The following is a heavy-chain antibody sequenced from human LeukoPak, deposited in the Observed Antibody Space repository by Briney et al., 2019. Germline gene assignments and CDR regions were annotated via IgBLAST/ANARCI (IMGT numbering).Heavy chain of an antibody. V-gene: IGHV4-31*03. CDR1: GGSISSGGYY. D-gene: IGHD2-2*01. CDR2: IYYSGST. J-gene: IGHJ6*04. Sequence: PSETLSLTCTVSGGSISSGGYYWSWIRQHPGKGLEWIGYIYYSGSTYYNPSLKSRVTISVDTSKNQFSLKLSSVTAADTAVYYCARDARGYCSSTSCYEDYGMDVWGKGTTVTVSS. CDR3: ARDARGYCSSTSCYEDYGMDV.